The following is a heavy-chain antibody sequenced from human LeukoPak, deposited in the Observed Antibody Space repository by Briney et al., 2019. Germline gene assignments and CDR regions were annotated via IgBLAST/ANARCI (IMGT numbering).Heavy chain of an antibody. Sequence: GGSLRLSCAASGFTFSSYAMSWVRQAPGKGLEWVSAISGSGGSTYYADSVKGRFTISRDNSKNTLFLQMNSLRAEDTAVYYCAKSFSGWEPMAHDYWGQGTLVTVSS. J-gene: IGHJ4*02. CDR1: GFTFSSYA. CDR3: AKSFSGWEPMAHDY. CDR2: ISGSGGST. D-gene: IGHD6-19*01. V-gene: IGHV3-23*01.